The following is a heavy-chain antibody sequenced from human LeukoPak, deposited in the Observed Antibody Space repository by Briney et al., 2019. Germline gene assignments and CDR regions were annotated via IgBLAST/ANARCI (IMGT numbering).Heavy chain of an antibody. V-gene: IGHV7-4-1*02. CDR1: GYTFTSYG. D-gene: IGHD5-18*01. J-gene: IGHJ3*02. CDR2: INTNTGNP. CDR3: ARDRAGSYGSFGAFDI. Sequence: GASVKVSCKASGYTFTSYGISWVRQAPGQGLEWMGWINTNTGNPTYAQGFTGRFVFSLDTSVSTAYLQISSLKAEDTAVYYCARDRAGSYGSFGAFDIWGQGTMVTVSS.